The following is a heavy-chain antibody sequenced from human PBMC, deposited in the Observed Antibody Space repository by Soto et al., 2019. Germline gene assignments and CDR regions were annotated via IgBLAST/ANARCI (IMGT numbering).Heavy chain of an antibody. CDR3: VREASLGDGHAIDR. Sequence: PSETLSLTCAVSCVTISTYYWSWIRQPPGKGLEWIGYNYHSGTTNYNPSLKSRVTISVDTSKNQFSLRLTSATAADTAIYFCVREASLGDGHAIDRWGPGTLVTVSS. V-gene: IGHV4-59*01. J-gene: IGHJ5*02. CDR1: CVTISTYY. CDR2: NYHSGTT.